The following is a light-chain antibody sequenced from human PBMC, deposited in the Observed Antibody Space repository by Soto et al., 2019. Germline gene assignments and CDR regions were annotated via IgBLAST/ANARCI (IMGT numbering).Light chain of an antibody. CDR2: GAS. CDR3: QQYYSTPST. J-gene: IGKJ1*01. V-gene: IGKV3-20*01. CDR1: QSVSSTY. Sequence: EIVLTQSPGTLSVSPGERATLSCRASQSVSSTYLAWYQQKPGQAPRLLIHGASTRATGIPDRFGGSGSGTDFTLIISRLEPEDVAVYYCQQYYSTPSTFGQGTKVEIK.